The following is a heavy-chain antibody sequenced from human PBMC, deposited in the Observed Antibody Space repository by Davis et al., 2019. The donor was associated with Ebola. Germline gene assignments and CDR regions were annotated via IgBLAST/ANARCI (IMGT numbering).Heavy chain of an antibody. D-gene: IGHD6-6*01. V-gene: IGHV1-69*06. Sequence: AASVKVSCKASGGTFSSYAISWVRQAPGQGLEWMGGIIPIFGTANYAQKFQGRVTITADKSTSTAYMELSSLRSEDTAVYYCARDPLPTSIAARRDEMVDYWGQGTLVTVSS. CDR3: ARDPLPTSIAARRDEMVDY. J-gene: IGHJ4*02. CDR1: GGTFSSYA. CDR2: IIPIFGTA.